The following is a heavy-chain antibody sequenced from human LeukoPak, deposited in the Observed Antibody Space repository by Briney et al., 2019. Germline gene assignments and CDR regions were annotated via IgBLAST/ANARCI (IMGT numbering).Heavy chain of an antibody. CDR3: ARTDCSSTSCYSPFDY. D-gene: IGHD2-2*02. CDR1: GGTFSSYA. Sequence: SVKVSCKASGGTFSSYAISWVQQAPGQGLEWMGGIIPIFGTANYAQKFQGRVTITADESTSTAYMELSSLRSEDTAVYYCARTDCSSTSCYSPFDYWGQGTLVTVSS. J-gene: IGHJ4*02. CDR2: IIPIFGTA. V-gene: IGHV1-69*13.